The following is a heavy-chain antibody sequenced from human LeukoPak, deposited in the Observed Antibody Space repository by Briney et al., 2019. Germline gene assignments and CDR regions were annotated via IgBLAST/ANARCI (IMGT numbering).Heavy chain of an antibody. J-gene: IGHJ5*02. CDR3: ASLLGEGTSRNWFDP. Sequence: GSLRLSCAASGFTFSSYAMSWVRQPPGKGLEWIGEINHSGSTNYNPSLKSRVTISVDTSKNQFSLKLSSVTVADTAVYYCASLLGEGTSRNWFDPWTQGTLVTVSS. CDR1: GFTFSSYA. V-gene: IGHV4-34*01. CDR2: INHSGST. D-gene: IGHD2-2*01.